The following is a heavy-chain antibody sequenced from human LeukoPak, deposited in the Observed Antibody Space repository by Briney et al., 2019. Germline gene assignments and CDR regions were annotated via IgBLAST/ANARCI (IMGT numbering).Heavy chain of an antibody. V-gene: IGHV3-48*03. D-gene: IGHD1-7*01. Sequence: GGSLRLSCAASGFIFSSYEMKWVRQAPGKGLEGVSYISSSGSITYYADSVKGRFTISRDNSKNTVYLQMNSLRDEDTAVYYCAKEISQNYYFDYWGQGTLVTVSS. CDR1: GFIFSSYE. CDR3: AKEISQNYYFDY. CDR2: ISSSGSIT. J-gene: IGHJ4*02.